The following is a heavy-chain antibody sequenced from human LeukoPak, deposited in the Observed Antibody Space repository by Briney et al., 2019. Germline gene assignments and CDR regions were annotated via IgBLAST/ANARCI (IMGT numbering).Heavy chain of an antibody. Sequence: PSETLSLTCTVSGGPNSPNYYWGWIRPPPGKGLGWIGNIFYSGSTYYNPSLKSRVTISVDTSKNHFSLKLRSVTAADARMYFCARLVTHPDYWGQGTRVTVSS. CDR3: ARLVTHPDY. J-gene: IGHJ4*02. CDR2: IFYSGST. CDR1: GGPNSPNYY. V-gene: IGHV4-39*07.